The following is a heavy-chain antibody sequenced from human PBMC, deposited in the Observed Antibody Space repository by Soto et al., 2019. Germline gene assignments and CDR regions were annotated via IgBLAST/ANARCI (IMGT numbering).Heavy chain of an antibody. J-gene: IGHJ6*02. CDR3: AKVRYSSPMGYYYGMDV. CDR2: IIPIFGTA. Sequence: SVKVSCKASRVAFSKFIVTGVRQAPGLGLEWVGGIIPIFGTANYAQKFQGRVTITADESTSTSYMEVNNLRSEDTAVYYCAKVRYSSPMGYYYGMDVWGQGTTVTVSS. D-gene: IGHD6-19*01. V-gene: IGHV1-69*13. CDR1: RVAFSKFI.